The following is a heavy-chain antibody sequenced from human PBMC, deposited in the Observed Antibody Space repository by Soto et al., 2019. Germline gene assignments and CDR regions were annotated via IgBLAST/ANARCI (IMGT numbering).Heavy chain of an antibody. CDR3: ARELALAETYSFDY. V-gene: IGHV4-59*01. J-gene: IGHJ4*02. D-gene: IGHD6-19*01. CDR2: IYYSGST. Sequence: SETLSLTCTVSGGSISSYYWSWIRQPPGKGLEWIGYIYYSGSTNYNPSLKSRVTISVDTSKNQFSLKLTSVTAADTAVYYCARELALAETYSFDYWGQGTLVTVSS. CDR1: GGSISSYY.